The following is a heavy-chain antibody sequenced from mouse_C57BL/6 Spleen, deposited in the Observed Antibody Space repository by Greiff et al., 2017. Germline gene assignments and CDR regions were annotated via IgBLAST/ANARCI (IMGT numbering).Heavy chain of an antibody. CDR3: ARNYYYGSRDFDY. Sequence: VQLQQPGAELVRPGTSVKLSCKASGYTFTSYWMHWVKQRPGQGLEWIGVIDPSDSYTNYNQKFKGKDTLTVATSSSTAYMQLTSLTSADSAVYYCARNYYYGSRDFDYWGQGTTLTVSS. CDR2: IDPSDSYT. V-gene: IGHV1-59*01. CDR1: GYTFTSYW. D-gene: IGHD1-1*01. J-gene: IGHJ2*01.